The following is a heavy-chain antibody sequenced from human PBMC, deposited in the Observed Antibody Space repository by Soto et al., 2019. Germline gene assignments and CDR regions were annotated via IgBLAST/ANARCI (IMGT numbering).Heavy chain of an antibody. Sequence: QVQLQESGPGLVKPSETLSLTCTVSGGSISSYYWSWIRQPPGKGLEWIGYIYYSGSTNYNPSLKSRVTISVDTSKHQFSLKLSSVTAADTAVYYCARAIPVVPAAIEGWFDPWGQGTLVTVSS. J-gene: IGHJ5*02. D-gene: IGHD2-2*01. V-gene: IGHV4-59*01. CDR1: GGSISSYY. CDR2: IYYSGST. CDR3: ARAIPVVPAAIEGWFDP.